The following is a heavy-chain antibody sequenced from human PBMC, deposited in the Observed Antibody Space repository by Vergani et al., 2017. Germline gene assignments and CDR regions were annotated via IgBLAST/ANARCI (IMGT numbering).Heavy chain of an antibody. D-gene: IGHD3-22*01. V-gene: IGHV4-31*01. CDR3: ARFNSRSASSVPHY. Sequence: QVQLQESGPGLVKPSQTLSLTCTVSGGSISSGGYYWSWIRQHPGKGLEWIGYIYYSGSTYYNPSLKSLVTISVDTSKNQFSLKLSSVTAADTAVYYCARFNSRSASSVPHYWGQGTLVTVSS. J-gene: IGHJ4*02. CDR2: IYYSGST. CDR1: GGSISSGGYY.